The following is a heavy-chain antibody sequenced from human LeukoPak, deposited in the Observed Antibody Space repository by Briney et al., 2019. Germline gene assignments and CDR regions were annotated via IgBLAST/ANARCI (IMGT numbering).Heavy chain of an antibody. V-gene: IGHV5-51*01. J-gene: IGHJ4*02. D-gene: IGHD2-21*02. CDR3: ARHASFMCGGDCYSGFGDY. CDR2: IYPGDSDT. Sequence: GESLKISCKGSGYSFTSHWIGWVRQMPGKGLEWMGIIYPGDSDTRYSPSFQGQVTISADKSISTAYLQWSSLKASDTAMYYCARHASFMCGGDCYSGFGDYWGQGTLVTVSS. CDR1: GYSFTSHW.